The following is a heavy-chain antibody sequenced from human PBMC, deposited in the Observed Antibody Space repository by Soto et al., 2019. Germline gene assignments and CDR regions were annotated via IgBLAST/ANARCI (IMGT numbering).Heavy chain of an antibody. CDR3: ARVAVAARPRWYNWFDP. CDR2: MNPNSGET. V-gene: IGHV1-8*01. CDR1: GYTFTDYD. Sequence: QEQLVQSGAEVKKPGASVKVSCKTSGYTFTDYDINWVRQATGQGLEWIGWMNPNSGETGYAQNCQGRVTKTRSAYLSTAYLELSSLRSEDKAVYYCARVAVAARPRWYNWFDPWGQGTLVTVSS. D-gene: IGHD2-15*01. J-gene: IGHJ5*02.